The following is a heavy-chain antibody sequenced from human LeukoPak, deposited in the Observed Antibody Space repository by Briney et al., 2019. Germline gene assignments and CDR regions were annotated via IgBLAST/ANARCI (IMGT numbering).Heavy chain of an antibody. V-gene: IGHV3-11*03. CDR3: ARSLSAYTPLAVDY. Sequence: GGSLRLSRAASGFTFSGYWMSWIRQAPGKGLEWVSYISSSSSNTNYADSVKGRFTISRDNAKNSLSLQMNSLRAEDTAVYYCARSLSAYTPLAVDYWGQGTLVSVSS. J-gene: IGHJ4*02. D-gene: IGHD5-18*01. CDR1: GFTFSGYW. CDR2: ISSSSSNT.